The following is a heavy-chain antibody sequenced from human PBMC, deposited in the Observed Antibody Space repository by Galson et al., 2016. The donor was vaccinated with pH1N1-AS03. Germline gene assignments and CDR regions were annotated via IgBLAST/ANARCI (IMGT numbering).Heavy chain of an antibody. CDR2: IKEDGSET. Sequence: SLRLSCAASGFTFSRYPMAWVRQTPGKGLQWVATIKEDGSETNYVGSVKGRFTISRDNDKRSTYLEMNNLTVEDTAVYYCVRDGVFRSVMDVWGQGTTVTASS. V-gene: IGHV3-7*03. CDR3: VRDGVFRSVMDV. D-gene: IGHD1-14*01. J-gene: IGHJ6*02. CDR1: GFTFSRYP.